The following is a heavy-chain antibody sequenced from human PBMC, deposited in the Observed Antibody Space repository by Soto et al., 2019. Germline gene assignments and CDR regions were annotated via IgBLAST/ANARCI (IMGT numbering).Heavy chain of an antibody. V-gene: IGHV2-70*01. D-gene: IGHD6-6*01. Sequence: GSGPTLVNPTQTLTLTCTFSGFSLSTSGMCVSWIRQPPGKSLEWLALIAWDDDKFYDTSLKTRLTISRGASDQVVLTMTNVDPVDTATYYCARGEQLVHYYYGMDVWGQGTTVTVSS. J-gene: IGHJ6*02. CDR3: ARGEQLVHYYYGMDV. CDR1: GFSLSTSGMC. CDR2: IAWDDDK.